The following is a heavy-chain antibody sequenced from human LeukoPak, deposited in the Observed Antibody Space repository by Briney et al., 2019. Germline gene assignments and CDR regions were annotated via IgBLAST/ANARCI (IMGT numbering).Heavy chain of an antibody. CDR2: ISAYNGNT. D-gene: IGHD3-10*01. V-gene: IGHV1-18*01. CDR3: ARDLMATMVRGVNPAVDY. Sequence: ASVKVSCKASGYTVSRYGISCVRQAPGQGLEWMGWISAYNGNTNYAQKLQGRVTMTTDTSTSTAYMELRSLSSDDTAVYYCARDLMATMVRGVNPAVDYWGQGTLVTVSS. CDR1: GYTVSRYG. J-gene: IGHJ4*02.